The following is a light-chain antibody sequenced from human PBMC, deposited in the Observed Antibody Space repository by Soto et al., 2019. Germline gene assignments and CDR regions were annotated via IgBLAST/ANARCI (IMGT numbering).Light chain of an antibody. V-gene: IGLV2-14*03. Sequence: QSALTQPASVSESLGQSITISCTGTSSDVGYYNYVSWYQHNPGKAPKLMIYDVSNRPSGVSRRFSGSKSGNTASLTISGLRAEDEADSYCTPYTTNLTLVFGGGTNVTVL. J-gene: IGLJ2*01. CDR2: DVS. CDR1: SSDVGYYNY. CDR3: TPYTTNLTLV.